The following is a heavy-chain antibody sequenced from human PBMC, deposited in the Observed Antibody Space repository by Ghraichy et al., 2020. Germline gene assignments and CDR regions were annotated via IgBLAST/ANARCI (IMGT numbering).Heavy chain of an antibody. CDR1: GGTFSSYA. Sequence: SVKVSCKASGGTFSSYAISWVRQAPGQGLEWMGGIIPIFGTANYAQKFQGRVTITADESTSTAYMELSSLRSEDTAVYYCARLNSSGYWAPLDYWGQGTLVTVSS. D-gene: IGHD3-22*01. CDR2: IIPIFGTA. CDR3: ARLNSSGYWAPLDY. J-gene: IGHJ4*02. V-gene: IGHV1-69*13.